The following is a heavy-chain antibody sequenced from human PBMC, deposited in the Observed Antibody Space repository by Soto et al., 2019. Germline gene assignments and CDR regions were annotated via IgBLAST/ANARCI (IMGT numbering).Heavy chain of an antibody. J-gene: IGHJ3*01. CDR2: IYHSGAS. CDR1: GFSVTSNKW. D-gene: IGHD2-8*01. Sequence: QVQLQESAPGLVKPSGTLSLTCTVSGFSVTSNKWWSRARQPPGKSLEWIGEIYHSGASYHNSAFSGRVTISMDKSKKQISLIMTSVSAADTAVYFCVRDSIYCTDGGCSIMRDAFDVWWQGTLVSVSS. CDR3: VRDSIYCTDGGCSIMRDAFDV. V-gene: IGHV4-4*02.